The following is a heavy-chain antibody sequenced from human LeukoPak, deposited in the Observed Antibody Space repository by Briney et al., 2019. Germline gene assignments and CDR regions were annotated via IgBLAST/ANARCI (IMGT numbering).Heavy chain of an antibody. J-gene: IGHJ6*02. CDR2: ISSVISTI. Sequence: GGSLRLSCAASGFTFTNYEMNWVPLSPGKGLEWISYISSVISTIYYADSVKGRFTISRDNAKNSLYLQMNSLRAEDTAVYYCARGNGYYSYYALDVWGQGTTVTVSS. V-gene: IGHV3-48*03. CDR3: ARGNGYYSYYALDV. D-gene: IGHD4-11*01. CDR1: GFTFTNYE.